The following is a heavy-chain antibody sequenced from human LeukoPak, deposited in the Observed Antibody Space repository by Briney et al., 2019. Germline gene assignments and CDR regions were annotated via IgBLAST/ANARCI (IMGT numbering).Heavy chain of an antibody. CDR1: GGSFSGYY. Sequence: PSETLSLTCAVYGGSFSGYYWSWIRQPPGKGLEWIGEINHSGSTNYNPSLKSRVTISVDTSKNQFSLKLSSVTAADTAVYYCARNLIRRDYVWGSYRYYFDYWGQGTLVTVSS. V-gene: IGHV4-34*01. J-gene: IGHJ4*02. CDR2: INHSGST. CDR3: ARNLIRRDYVWGSYRYYFDY. D-gene: IGHD3-16*02.